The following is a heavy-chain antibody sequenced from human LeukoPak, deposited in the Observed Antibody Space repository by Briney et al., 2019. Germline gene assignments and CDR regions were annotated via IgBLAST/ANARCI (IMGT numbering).Heavy chain of an antibody. D-gene: IGHD2-15*01. CDR3: ASEGASGGYTFDY. J-gene: IGHJ4*02. CDR1: GFTFSDYY. Sequence: GGSLRLSCAASGFTFSDYYMRWIRQAPGKGLEWVSYISSSGSTIYYADSVKGRFTISRDNAKNSLYLQMNSLRAEDTAVYYCASEGASGGYTFDYWGQGTLVTVSS. CDR2: ISSSGSTI. V-gene: IGHV3-11*04.